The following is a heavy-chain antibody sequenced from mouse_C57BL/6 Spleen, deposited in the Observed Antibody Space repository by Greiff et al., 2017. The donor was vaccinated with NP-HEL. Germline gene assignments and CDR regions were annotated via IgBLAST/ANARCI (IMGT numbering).Heavy chain of an antibody. CDR3: APGPWFAY. Sequence: QVQLKQPGAELVMPGASVKLSCKASGYTFTSYWMHWVKQRPGQGLEWIGEIDPSDSYTNYNQKFKGKSTLTVDKSSSTAYMQLSSLTSEDSAVYYCAPGPWFAYWGQGTLVTVSA. CDR1: GYTFTSYW. CDR2: IDPSDSYT. V-gene: IGHV1-69*01. J-gene: IGHJ3*01.